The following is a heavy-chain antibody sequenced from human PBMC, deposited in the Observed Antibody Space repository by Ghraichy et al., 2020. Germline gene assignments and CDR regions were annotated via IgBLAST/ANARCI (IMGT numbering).Heavy chain of an antibody. CDR1: GFIFSDYY. CDR3: ARLLGPQIRSYLSDY. V-gene: IGHV3-11*03. Sequence: GGSLRLSCAASGFIFSDYYMSWIRQVPGKGLEWLSYTTSSSRTYTNYADSVKGRFTISRDNAKNSLYLQMNSLRAEDTAVYYRARLLGPQIRSYLSDYRGKGTLVTGSP. D-gene: IGHD2/OR15-2a*01. CDR2: TTSSSRTYT. J-gene: IGHJ4*02.